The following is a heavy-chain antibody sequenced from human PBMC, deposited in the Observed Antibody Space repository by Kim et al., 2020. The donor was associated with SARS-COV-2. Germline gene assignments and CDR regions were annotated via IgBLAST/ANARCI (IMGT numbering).Heavy chain of an antibody. J-gene: IGHJ4*02. CDR1: GGSVSSGSYY. Sequence: SETLSLTCTVSGGSVSSGSYYWSWIRQPPGKGLEWIGYIYYSGSTNYNPSLKSRVTISVDTSKNQFSLKLSSVTAADTAVYYCAGGGNDYGDYWGFDYWGQGTLVTVSS. D-gene: IGHD4-17*01. CDR3: AGGGNDYGDYWGFDY. CDR2: IYYSGST. V-gene: IGHV4-61*01.